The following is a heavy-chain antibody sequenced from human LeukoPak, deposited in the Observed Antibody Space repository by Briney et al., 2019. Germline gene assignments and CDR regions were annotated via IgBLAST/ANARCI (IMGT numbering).Heavy chain of an antibody. V-gene: IGHV3-9*01. CDR1: GFTFDDYA. D-gene: IGHD6-13*01. CDR2: ITWNSGSI. J-gene: IGHJ4*02. CDR3: AKGRAAAALWGYYFDF. Sequence: GGSLRLSCAASGFTFDDYAMHWVRQAPGKGLEWVSGITWNSGSIDYADSVKGRFTISRDNAKNSLYLQMNSLRVEDTAFYYCAKGRAAAALWGYYFDFWGQGTLVTVSS.